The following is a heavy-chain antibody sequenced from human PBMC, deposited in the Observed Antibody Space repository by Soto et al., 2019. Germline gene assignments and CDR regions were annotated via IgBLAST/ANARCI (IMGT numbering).Heavy chain of an antibody. D-gene: IGHD6-13*01. CDR3: AAGAASSRNLAPYYLDF. V-gene: IGHV4-59*01. Sequence: SETLSLTCTVSGGSMRNYFWTWIRQPPGKGLEWIGYIHYSGTTSFFPSYNPSLRSRVTISEDTSKNQFSLKLLSVTTADTAVYFCAAGAASSRNLAPYYLDFWGQGTLVIVSS. CDR1: GGSMRNYF. J-gene: IGHJ4*02. CDR2: IHYSGTT.